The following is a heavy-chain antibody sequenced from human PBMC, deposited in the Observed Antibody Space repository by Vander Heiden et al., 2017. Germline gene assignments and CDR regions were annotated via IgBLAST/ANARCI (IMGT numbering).Heavy chain of an antibody. J-gene: IGHJ5*01. Sequence: QVQLQESGPGLLKPSETLSLTCTVPGGSVSSGSYYWNWIRQPPGKGLEWIGYIYYSGGSNYNPSLKSRVTISLDTSKNQFSLRLTSVTAADTAVYFCAREFYSWGQGTLVTVSS. CDR3: AREFYS. CDR1: GGSVSSGSYY. V-gene: IGHV4-61*01. CDR2: IYYSGGS.